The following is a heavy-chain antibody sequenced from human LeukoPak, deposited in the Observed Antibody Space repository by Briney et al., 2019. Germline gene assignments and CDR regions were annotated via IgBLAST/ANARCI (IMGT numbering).Heavy chain of an antibody. CDR2: ISWNSGSI. J-gene: IGHJ6*02. CDR1: GFTFDDYA. D-gene: IGHD6-6*01. Sequence: GGSLSLSCAASGFTFDDYAMHWVRQAPGKGLEWVSGISWNSGSIGYADSVKGRFTISRDNAKNSLYLQMNSLRAEDTAVYYCARVVLEYSSSSWRENYYYGMDVWGQGTTVTVSS. V-gene: IGHV3-9*01. CDR3: ARVVLEYSSSSWRENYYYGMDV.